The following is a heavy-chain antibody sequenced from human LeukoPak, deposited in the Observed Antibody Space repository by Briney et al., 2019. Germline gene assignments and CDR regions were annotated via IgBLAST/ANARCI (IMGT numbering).Heavy chain of an antibody. Sequence: SETLSLTCTVSGGSISSYYWSWIRQPPGKGLEWIGYIYYSGSTNYNPSLKSRVTISVDTSKNQFSLKLSSVTAADTAVYYCAKVEGHDAFDIWGQGTMVTVSS. V-gene: IGHV4-59*01. CDR3: AKVEGHDAFDI. J-gene: IGHJ3*02. CDR2: IYYSGST. CDR1: GGSISSYY.